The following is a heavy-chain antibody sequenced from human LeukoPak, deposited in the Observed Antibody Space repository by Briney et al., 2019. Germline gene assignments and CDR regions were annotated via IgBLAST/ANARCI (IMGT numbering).Heavy chain of an antibody. V-gene: IGHV1-69*04. Sequence: SVKVSCRASGGTFSSYAISWVRQAPGQGLEWMGRIIAILGIAYFAQKVQGRVTITADKSTSTAYVELSSLRSEDTALYYCAREQTTVTTDWFDPWGQGSKVTVSS. CDR3: AREQTTVTTDWFDP. CDR2: IIAILGIA. D-gene: IGHD4-11*01. CDR1: GGTFSSYA. J-gene: IGHJ5*02.